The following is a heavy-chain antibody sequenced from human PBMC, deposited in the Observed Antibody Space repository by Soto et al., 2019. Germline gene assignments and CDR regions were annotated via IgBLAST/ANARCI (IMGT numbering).Heavy chain of an antibody. CDR3: ARQDVVVPAAMPDYYYYYGMDV. Sequence: GESLKISCKGSGYSFTSYWISWVRQMPGKGLEWMGRIDPSDSYTNYSPSFQGHVTISADKSISTAYLQWSSLKASDTAMYYCARQDVVVPAAMPDYYYYYGMDVWGQGTTVTVSS. CDR1: GYSFTSYW. V-gene: IGHV5-10-1*01. CDR2: IDPSDSYT. D-gene: IGHD2-2*01. J-gene: IGHJ6*02.